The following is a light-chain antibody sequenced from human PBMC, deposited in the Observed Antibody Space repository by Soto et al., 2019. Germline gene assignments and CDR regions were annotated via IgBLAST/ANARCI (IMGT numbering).Light chain of an antibody. J-gene: IGKJ5*01. CDR2: GAS. Sequence: IVWTQAPGTLSLAPGERADFSCRSSQSVSSSYLAWYQQKPGQAPRLLIYGASTRATGIPARFSGSGSGTEFTLTISSLQPEAFSVYHCKQYKEWPPFTFGQGTRLE. V-gene: IGKV3-20*01. CDR1: QSVSSSY. CDR3: KQYKEWPPFT.